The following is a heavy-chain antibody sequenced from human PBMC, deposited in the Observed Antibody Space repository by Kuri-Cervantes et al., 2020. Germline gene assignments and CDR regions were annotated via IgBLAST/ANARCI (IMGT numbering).Heavy chain of an antibody. J-gene: IGHJ4*02. D-gene: IGHD5-12*01. Sequence: LRLSCTVSGGSISSGDYYWSWIRQPPGKGLEWIGYIYYSGSTYYNPSLKSRVTISVDTSKNQFSLKLSSVTAADTAVYYCAREPRGLYYFDYWGQGTLVTVSS. V-gene: IGHV4-30-4*01. CDR2: IYYSGST. CDR3: AREPRGLYYFDY. CDR1: GGSISSGDYY.